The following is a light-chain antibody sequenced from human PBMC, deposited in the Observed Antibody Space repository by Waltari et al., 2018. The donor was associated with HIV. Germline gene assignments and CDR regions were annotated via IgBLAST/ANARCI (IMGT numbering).Light chain of an antibody. CDR3: AAWDDSLNAHVL. V-gene: IGLV1-44*01. J-gene: IGLJ2*01. CDR2: NNN. CDR1: NSNIGSNT. Sequence: QSVLTQPPSASGTPGQRVTISCSGRNSNIGSNTVNWYQQLPGTAPKLHIYNNNQLPSGVSDRFSGSKSGTSASRAISGLQSEDEADYYCAAWDDSLNAHVLFGGGTKLTVL.